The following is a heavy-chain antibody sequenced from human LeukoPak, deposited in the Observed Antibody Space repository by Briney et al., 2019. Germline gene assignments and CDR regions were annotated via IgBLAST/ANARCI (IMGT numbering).Heavy chain of an antibody. CDR1: GFTFSSYE. CDR2: IRSSGTNI. J-gene: IGHJ4*02. Sequence: GGSLRLSCTASGFTFSSYEMNWVRQAPGKGLEWGSHIRSSGTNILYLDSVKGRFAISKDNAKNSLYLQLNSLRAEDTAVYYCAKLRGYYGSGQQITLDYWGQGTLVTVSS. V-gene: IGHV3-48*03. CDR3: AKLRGYYGSGQQITLDY. D-gene: IGHD3-10*01.